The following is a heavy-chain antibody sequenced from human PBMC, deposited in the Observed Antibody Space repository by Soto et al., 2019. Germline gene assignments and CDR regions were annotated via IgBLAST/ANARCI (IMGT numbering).Heavy chain of an antibody. V-gene: IGHV3-7*04. CDR2: IKQDGSEK. D-gene: IGHD2-2*01. J-gene: IGHJ5*02. CDR1: GFTFSSYW. Sequence: GGSLRLSCAASGFTFSSYWMSWVRQAPGKGLEWVANIKQDGSEKYYVDSVKGRFTISRDNAKNSLYLQMNSLRAEDTAVYYCARGTIVVVPAERFRWFDPWGQGTLVTVSS. CDR3: ARGTIVVVPAERFRWFDP.